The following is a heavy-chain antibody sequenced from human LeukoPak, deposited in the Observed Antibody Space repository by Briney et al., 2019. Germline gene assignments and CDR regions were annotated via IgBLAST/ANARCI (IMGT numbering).Heavy chain of an antibody. V-gene: IGHV3-7*01. Sequence: GGSLRLSCASSGVTLYSYWVSGVRKAPGKGLEWVANIKKDGSEKYYVDSVKGRFTISRDSAKTSLYLQMISLRAENTAGYYCAREMGGYPCEYWGQGTPVTASS. CDR3: AREMGGYPCEY. D-gene: IGHD5-12*01. CDR2: IKKDGSEK. J-gene: IGHJ4*02. CDR1: GVTLYSYW.